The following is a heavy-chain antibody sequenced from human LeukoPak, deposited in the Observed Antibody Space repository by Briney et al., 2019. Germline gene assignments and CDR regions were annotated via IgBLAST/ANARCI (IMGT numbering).Heavy chain of an antibody. CDR1: GYIFTGYY. J-gene: IGHJ4*02. D-gene: IGHD5-24*01. CDR3: ARDLEMATITDDY. CDR2: INPNSGGT. Sequence: VASVEVSCKASGYIFTGYYIHWVRQAPGQGPEWMGWINPNSGGTEYEQKSQGRVTMTRDTSISTAYMEVRRLTSDDTAVYYCARDLEMATITDDYWGQGTLVTVSS. V-gene: IGHV1-2*02.